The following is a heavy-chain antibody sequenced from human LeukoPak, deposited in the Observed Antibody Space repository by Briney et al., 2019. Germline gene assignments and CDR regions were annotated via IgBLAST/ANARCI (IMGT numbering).Heavy chain of an antibody. Sequence: SETLSLNCTVSGGSISSQFWSWVRQPPGKGLEYIGYMSYSGNTNYNPSLKSRVTISLDTSKNQFSLKLSSLTAADTAVYYCARFSPGSNWFDAWGQGTLVTVSS. CDR2: MSYSGNT. V-gene: IGHV4-59*11. J-gene: IGHJ5*02. CDR1: GGSISSQF. CDR3: ARFSPGSNWFDA.